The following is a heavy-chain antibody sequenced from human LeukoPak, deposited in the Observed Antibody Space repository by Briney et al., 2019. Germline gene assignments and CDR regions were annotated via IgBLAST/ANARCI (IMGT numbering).Heavy chain of an antibody. J-gene: IGHJ4*02. Sequence: SETLSLTCTVSGGSISSSSYYWGWIRQPPGKGLEWIGNIYYSGSTYYNPSLKSRVTISVDTSKNQFSLKLSSVTAADTAMYYCARDPFITIFGVVIRRDYWGQGTLVTVSS. D-gene: IGHD3-3*01. V-gene: IGHV4-39*07. CDR2: IYYSGST. CDR3: ARDPFITIFGVVIRRDY. CDR1: GGSISSSSYY.